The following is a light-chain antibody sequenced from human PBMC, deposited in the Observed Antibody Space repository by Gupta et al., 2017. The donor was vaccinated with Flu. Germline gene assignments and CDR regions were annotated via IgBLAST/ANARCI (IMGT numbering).Light chain of an antibody. CDR3: QQSVTTPYT. CDR2: AAS. V-gene: IGKV1-39*01. J-gene: IGKJ2*01. Sequence: DIQMTQSPSSLSASVGDRVIITCRASETISSHNLNWYQQKPGKAPKVLIYAASSLQSGVPSRFSGSGSGTDFTLTITSLQPEDCATYYCQQSVTTPYTFGQGTKLEMK. CDR1: ETISSH.